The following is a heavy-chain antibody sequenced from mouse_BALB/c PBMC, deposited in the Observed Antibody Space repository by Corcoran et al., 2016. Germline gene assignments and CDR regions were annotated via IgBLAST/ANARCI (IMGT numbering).Heavy chain of an antibody. CDR1: GYTFTDYY. CDR3: ARSDGYYRGFAY. CDR2: IYPGSGNT. D-gene: IGHD2-3*01. V-gene: IGHV1-77*01. J-gene: IGHJ3*01. Sequence: QVQLQQSGAELARPGASVKLSCKAAGYTFTDYYINWLKQRTGQGLEWIGEIYPGSGNTYYNEKFKGKATLTADKSSSTAYTQLSSLTSEDSAVYFCARSDGYYRGFAYWGQGTLVTVSA.